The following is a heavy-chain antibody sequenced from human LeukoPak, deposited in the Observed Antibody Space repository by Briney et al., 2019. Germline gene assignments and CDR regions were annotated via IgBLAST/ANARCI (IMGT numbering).Heavy chain of an antibody. D-gene: IGHD3-10*01. J-gene: IGHJ5*02. Sequence: GGSLRLSCAASGFTFSSYWMGWVRQAPGKGLEWVANIKQDGSEKYYVDSVKGRFTISRDNAKNSLSLQMNSLRAEDTAVYYCARPLMYYYGSETYFWFDPWGQGTLVTVSS. V-gene: IGHV3-7*01. CDR2: IKQDGSEK. CDR1: GFTFSSYW. CDR3: ARPLMYYYGSETYFWFDP.